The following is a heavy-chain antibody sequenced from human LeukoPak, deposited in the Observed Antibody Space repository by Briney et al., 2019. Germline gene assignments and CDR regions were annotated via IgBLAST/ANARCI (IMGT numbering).Heavy chain of an antibody. J-gene: IGHJ5*02. CDR2: IHPSGST. CDR3: ASSPGIAAVMVS. V-gene: IGHV4-61*02. D-gene: IGHD6-13*01. Sequence: SETLSLTCTVSGGSINSAGYYWSWIRQPAGKGLEWIGRIHPSGSTNYNPSLKSRVTISVDTSKNQFSLKLSSVTAADTAVYYCASSPGIAAVMVSWGQGTLVTVSS. CDR1: GGSINSAGYY.